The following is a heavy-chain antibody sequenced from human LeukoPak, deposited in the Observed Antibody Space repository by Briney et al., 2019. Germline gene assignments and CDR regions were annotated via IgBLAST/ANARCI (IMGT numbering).Heavy chain of an antibody. V-gene: IGHV4-34*01. J-gene: IGHJ4*02. CDR2: INHSGST. CDR1: GGSFSGYY. Sequence: SETLSLTCAVYGGSFSGYYWSWIRQPPGKGLEWIGEINHSGSTNYNPSLKSRVTISVDTSKNQFSLKLSSVTAADTAVYYCARAPPLYYDFWSGYSCYFDYWGQGTLVTVSS. CDR3: ARAPPLYYDFWSGYSCYFDY. D-gene: IGHD3-3*01.